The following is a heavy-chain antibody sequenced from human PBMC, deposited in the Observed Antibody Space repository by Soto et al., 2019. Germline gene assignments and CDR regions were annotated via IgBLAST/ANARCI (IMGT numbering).Heavy chain of an antibody. D-gene: IGHD1-26*01. J-gene: IGHJ4*02. CDR2: IYYSGST. CDR1: GGSISSGDYY. V-gene: IGHV4-30-4*01. Sequence: QVQLQESGPGLVKPSQTLSLTCTVSGGSISSGDYYWSWIRQPPGKGLEWIGYIYYSGSTYYNPSLKSRVTISVDTSKNQFSMKLSSVTAAYTAVYYCDRSDGSYLFDYWGQGTLVTVSS. CDR3: DRSDGSYLFDY.